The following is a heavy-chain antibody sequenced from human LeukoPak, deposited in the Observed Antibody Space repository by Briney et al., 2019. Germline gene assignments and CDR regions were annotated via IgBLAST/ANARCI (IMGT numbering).Heavy chain of an antibody. V-gene: IGHV4-39*07. J-gene: IGHJ4*02. Sequence: KPSETLSLTCTVSGGSISSSSYYWGWVRQPPGKGLEWIGSIYYSGSTYYNPSLKSRVTISVDTSKNQFSLKLSSVTAADTAVYYCARVTPRYGSGSHPFDYWGQGTLVTVSS. CDR3: ARVTPRYGSGSHPFDY. D-gene: IGHD3-10*01. CDR2: IYYSGST. CDR1: GGSISSSSYY.